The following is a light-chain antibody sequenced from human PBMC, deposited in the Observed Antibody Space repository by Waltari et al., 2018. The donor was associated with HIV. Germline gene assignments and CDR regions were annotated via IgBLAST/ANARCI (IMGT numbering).Light chain of an antibody. CDR3: SSYTSYTTVA. V-gene: IGLV2-14*01. CDR1: SSDVGGYNY. Sequence: QSALTQPASVSGSPGQSITISCSGTSSDVGGYNYVSWYRQYPGKAPKLIIYDVIQRPSGISTRFSGSKSGNTASLTISGLQAEDEADYYCSSYTSYTTVAFGGGTRVTVL. CDR2: DVI. J-gene: IGLJ2*01.